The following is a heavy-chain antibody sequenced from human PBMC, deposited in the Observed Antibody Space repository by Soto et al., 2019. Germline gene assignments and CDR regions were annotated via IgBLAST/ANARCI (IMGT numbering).Heavy chain of an antibody. Sequence: VQLVESGGGLIQPGGSLRLSCAASGFTVSSHHMTWVRQAPGRGPEWVSTVYPGGNTYYADSVRGRFTISRDTSKNMLYRQMNSRRAEDTAVYYCARGVDTAKAGYWGQGTQVTVSS. D-gene: IGHD5-18*01. CDR2: VYPGGNT. CDR1: GFTVSSHH. CDR3: ARGVDTAKAGY. J-gene: IGHJ4*02. V-gene: IGHV3-53*01.